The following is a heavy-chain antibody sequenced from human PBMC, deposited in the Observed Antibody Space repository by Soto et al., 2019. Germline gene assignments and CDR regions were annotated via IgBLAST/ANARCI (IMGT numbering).Heavy chain of an antibody. D-gene: IGHD2-15*01. CDR3: ARGAALKWFDP. CDR1: GGSISSGGYY. Sequence: SETLSLTCNVSGGSISSGGYYRSWIRQYPGKGLEWIGFVYYSGSTYYNPSLKSRVIISVDTSKKQFSLKLSSVPAAATAVYYCARGAALKWFDPWGQGTLVTVSS. V-gene: IGHV4-31*03. J-gene: IGHJ5*02. CDR2: VYYSGST.